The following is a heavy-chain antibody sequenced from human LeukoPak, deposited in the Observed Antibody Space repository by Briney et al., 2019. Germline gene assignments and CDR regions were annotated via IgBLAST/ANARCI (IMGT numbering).Heavy chain of an antibody. CDR2: INHSGST. V-gene: IGHV4-34*01. Sequence: SETLSLTCAVYGGSFSGYYWSWIRQSPGKGLEWIGEINHSGSTNYNPSLKSRVTISVDTSKNQFSLKLSSVTAADTAVYYCARRRITIFGVVIRGNAFDIWGQGTMVTVSS. D-gene: IGHD3-3*01. J-gene: IGHJ3*02. CDR3: ARRRITIFGVVIRGNAFDI. CDR1: GGSFSGYY.